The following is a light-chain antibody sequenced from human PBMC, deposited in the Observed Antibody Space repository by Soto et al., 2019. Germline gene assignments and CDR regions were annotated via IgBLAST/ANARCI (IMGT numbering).Light chain of an antibody. CDR1: SSDVGGYNY. CDR2: DVS. CDR3: SSFTISSTLVV. V-gene: IGLV2-14*01. Sequence: QSALTKPASVSGSPGQSITISCIGTSSDVGGYNYVSWYQQHPGKAPKLMIYDVSYRPSGVSNRFSGSKSGNTASLTISGLQAEDEADYYCSSFTISSTLVVFGGGTKLTVL. J-gene: IGLJ2*01.